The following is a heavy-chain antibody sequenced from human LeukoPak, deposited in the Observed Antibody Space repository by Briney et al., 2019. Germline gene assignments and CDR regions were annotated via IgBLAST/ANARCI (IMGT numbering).Heavy chain of an antibody. V-gene: IGHV1-8*02. CDR1: GYTFTGYY. CDR3: AIYSSLIDY. CDR2: MNPNSGNT. D-gene: IGHD5-18*01. Sequence: ASVKVSCKASGYTFTGYYMHWVRQATGQGLEWMGRMNPNSGNTGYAQKFQGRVTMTRNTSISTAYMELSSLRSEDTAVYYCAIYSSLIDYWGQGTLVTVSS. J-gene: IGHJ4*02.